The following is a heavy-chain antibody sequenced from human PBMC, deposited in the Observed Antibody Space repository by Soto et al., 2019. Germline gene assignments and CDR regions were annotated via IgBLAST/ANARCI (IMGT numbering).Heavy chain of an antibody. Sequence: QVQLVPSGAEVKKPGASVKVSCKASGYTFTSYGISWVRQAPGQGLEWMGWISAYNGNTNYAQKLQGKVTMTTDTSTSRADMELRSLRSDDTAVYYCAGDSDPYCRGCSCPFDYWGQGTLVTVSS. CDR2: ISAYNGNT. CDR1: GYTFTSYG. V-gene: IGHV1-18*01. J-gene: IGHJ4*02. D-gene: IGHD2-15*01. CDR3: AGDSDPYCRGCSCPFDY.